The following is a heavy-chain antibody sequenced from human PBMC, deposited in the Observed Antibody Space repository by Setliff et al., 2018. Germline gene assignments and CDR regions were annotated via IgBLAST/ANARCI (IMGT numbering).Heavy chain of an antibody. CDR2: IYIGGSA. J-gene: IGHJ6*03. D-gene: IGHD6-19*01. Sequence: SETLSLTCTVSGGSISSYYWSWIRQPAGKGLEWIGHIYIGGSANYNPSLKSRVTMSIDTSKNQFSLKLNSVTAADMAVHYCAREQWLDPPGYYYMDVWAKGTTGTVSS. CDR3: AREQWLDPPGYYYMDV. V-gene: IGHV4-4*07. CDR1: GGSISSYY.